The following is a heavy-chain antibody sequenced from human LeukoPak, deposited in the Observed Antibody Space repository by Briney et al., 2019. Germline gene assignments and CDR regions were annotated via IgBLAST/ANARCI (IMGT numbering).Heavy chain of an antibody. CDR2: IYYSGST. CDR3: ARSSYYAPLDY. CDR1: GGSISSGDYY. V-gene: IGHV4-30-4*08. Sequence: SETLSLTCTVSGGSISSGDYYWSWIRQPPGKGLEWIGYIYYSGSTYYNPSLKSRVTISVDTSKNQFSLKLSSVTAADTAVYYYARSSYYAPLDYWGQGTLVTVSS. D-gene: IGHD2/OR15-2a*01. J-gene: IGHJ4*02.